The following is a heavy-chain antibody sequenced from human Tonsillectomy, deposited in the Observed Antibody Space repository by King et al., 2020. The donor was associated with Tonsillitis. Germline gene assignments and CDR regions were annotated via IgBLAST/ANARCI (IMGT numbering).Heavy chain of an antibody. Sequence: QLQESGPGLVKPSETLSLTCTVSGGSISSYYWSWIRQPPGKGLEWIGYIYYSGSTNYNPPLKSRVTISVDTSKNQFSLKLSSVTAADTAVYYCARDSSSWFHFDYWGQGTLVTVSS. V-gene: IGHV4-59*01. CDR3: ARDSSSWFHFDY. CDR1: GGSISSYY. CDR2: IYYSGST. D-gene: IGHD6-13*01. J-gene: IGHJ4*02.